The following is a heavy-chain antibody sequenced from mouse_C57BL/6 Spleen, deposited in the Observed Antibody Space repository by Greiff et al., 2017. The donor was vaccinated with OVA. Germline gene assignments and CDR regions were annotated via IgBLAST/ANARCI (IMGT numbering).Heavy chain of an antibody. CDR2: INPNNGGT. Sequence: VQLQQSGPELVKPGASVKMSCKASGYTFTDYNMHWVKQSHGKSLEWIGYINPNNGGTSYNQKFKGKATLTVNKSSSTAYLELRSLTSEDSAVYYCARVGLYYSNPFAYWGQGTLVTVSA. CDR1: GYTFTDYN. D-gene: IGHD2-5*01. V-gene: IGHV1-22*01. CDR3: ARVGLYYSNPFAY. J-gene: IGHJ3*01.